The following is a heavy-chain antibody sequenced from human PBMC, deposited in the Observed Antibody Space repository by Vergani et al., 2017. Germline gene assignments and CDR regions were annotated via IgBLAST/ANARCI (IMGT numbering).Heavy chain of an antibody. CDR1: GFTFSSYA. CDR3: AKVPVVVVAATLLGYYFDY. Sequence: EVQLLESGGGLVQPGGSLRLSCAASGFTFSSYAMSWVRQAPGKGLEWVSAISGSGGSTYYADSVKGRFTISRDNSKNTLYLQMNSLRAEDTAVYYCAKVPVVVVAATLLGYYFDYWGQGTLVTVSS. D-gene: IGHD2-15*01. CDR2: ISGSGGST. J-gene: IGHJ4*02. V-gene: IGHV3-23*01.